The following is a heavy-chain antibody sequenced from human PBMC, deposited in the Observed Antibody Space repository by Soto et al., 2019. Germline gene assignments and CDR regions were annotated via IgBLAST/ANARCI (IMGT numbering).Heavy chain of an antibody. V-gene: IGHV3-66*01. J-gene: IGHJ4*02. CDR2: IHRGGDT. CDR3: ASNSYRQPRLAFYYFDL. CDR1: GFSVSANY. Sequence: EVQLMESGGGLVQPGGSLKLSCAASGFSVSANYMSWVRQAPGKGLEWVSIIHRGGDTYYADSVKGRFTISRDNPKNTLYLQMNSLRADDTAVYYCASNSYRQPRLAFYYFDLWGRGTLATVSS. D-gene: IGHD2-2*01.